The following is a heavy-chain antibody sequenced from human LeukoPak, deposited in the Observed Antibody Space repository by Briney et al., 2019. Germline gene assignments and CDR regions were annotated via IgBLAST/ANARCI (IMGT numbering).Heavy chain of an antibody. J-gene: IGHJ4*02. CDR3: AKEAASHEFDY. CDR1: GFTVSSNY. Sequence: GGSLRLSCAASGFTVSSNYMSWVRQAPGKGLEWVSVIYSGGSTYYADSVKGRFTISRDNSKNTLYLQMNSLRAEDTAVYYCAKEAASHEFDYWGQGTLVTVSS. D-gene: IGHD6-13*01. V-gene: IGHV3-66*01. CDR2: IYSGGST.